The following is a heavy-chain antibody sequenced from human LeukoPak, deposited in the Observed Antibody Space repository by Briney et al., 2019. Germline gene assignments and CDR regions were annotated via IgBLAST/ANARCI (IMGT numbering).Heavy chain of an antibody. J-gene: IGHJ4*02. CDR1: GGIVNSYA. D-gene: IGHD3-22*01. Sequence: SVKVSCKASGGIVNSYAISWVRQAPGQGLEWMERIIPIFGTTNYAQKFQGRVTITTDESTGTAYMELSSLRSEDTAVYYCARYGGAYDSSGYSYWGQGTLVTVSS. CDR3: ARYGGAYDSSGYSY. V-gene: IGHV1-69*05. CDR2: IIPIFGTT.